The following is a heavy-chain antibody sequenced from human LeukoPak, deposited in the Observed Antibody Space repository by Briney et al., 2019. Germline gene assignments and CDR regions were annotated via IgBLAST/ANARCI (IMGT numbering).Heavy chain of an antibody. CDR2: IIPMLGIA. V-gene: IGHV1-69*04. D-gene: IGHD2-15*01. CDR3: AISGGSCYSCNWFDP. CDR1: GGTFSSYA. J-gene: IGHJ5*02. Sequence: SVTLSCKASGGTFSSYAISWVRQAPGEVLEWVGRIIPMLGIANYAQKFQGRVRITADKPTSTAYMELSSLRSEDTAVYYCAISGGSCYSCNWFDPWGQGTLVTVSS.